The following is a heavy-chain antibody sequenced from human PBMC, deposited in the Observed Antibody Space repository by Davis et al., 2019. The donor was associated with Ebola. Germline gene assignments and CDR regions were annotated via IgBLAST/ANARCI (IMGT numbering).Heavy chain of an antibody. J-gene: IGHJ3*02. V-gene: IGHV5-51*01. CDR3: ASLRRTITGMDDAFDI. CDR2: IYTGDSDT. D-gene: IGHD2-8*02. Sequence: GESLKISCKGSGYRFSSYWIAWVRQMPGKGLEWMGIIYTGDSDTRYSPSFRGQVTISADKSIKTAFLQWSSLKASDTAMYYCASLRRTITGMDDAFDIWGQGTMVTVSS. CDR1: GYRFSSYW.